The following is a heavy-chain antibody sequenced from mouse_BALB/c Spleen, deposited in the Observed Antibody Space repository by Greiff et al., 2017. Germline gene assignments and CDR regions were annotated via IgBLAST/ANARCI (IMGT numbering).Heavy chain of an antibody. V-gene: IGHV5-6-3*01. CDR1: GFTFSSYG. D-gene: IGHD2-3*01. Sequence: EVQLVESGGGLVQPGGSLKLSCAASGFTFSSYGMSWVRQTPDKRLELVATINSNGGSTYYPDSVKGRFTISRDNAKNTLYLQMSSLKSEDTAMYYCARQGDGNYCDYWGQGTTLTVSS. CDR2: INSNGGST. J-gene: IGHJ2*01. CDR3: ARQGDGNYCDY.